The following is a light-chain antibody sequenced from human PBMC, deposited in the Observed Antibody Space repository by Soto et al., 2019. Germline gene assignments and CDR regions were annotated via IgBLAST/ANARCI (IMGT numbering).Light chain of an antibody. CDR1: QSVSSW. CDR2: DAS. J-gene: IGKJ1*01. Sequence: MTQSPATLSVSPGEGATLSCRASQSVSSWLAWYQQKPGKAPKLLIYDASSLESGVPSRFSGSGSGTEFTLTISSLQPDDFATYYCQQYNSYSVTFGQGTKVDIK. V-gene: IGKV1-5*01. CDR3: QQYNSYSVT.